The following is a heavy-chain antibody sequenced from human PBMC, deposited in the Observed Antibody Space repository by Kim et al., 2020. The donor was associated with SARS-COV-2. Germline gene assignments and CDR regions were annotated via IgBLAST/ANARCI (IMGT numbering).Heavy chain of an antibody. Sequence: GGSLRLSCAASGFTFSSYAMHWVRQAPGKGLEWVAVIWYDGSNKYYADSVKGRFTISRDNSKNTLYLQMNSLRAEDTAVYYCAKDLGRRNDYWGQGTLVTVSS. CDR2: IWYDGSNK. CDR1: GFTFSSYA. CDR3: AKDLGRRNDY. V-gene: IGHV3-33*06. D-gene: IGHD3-3*01. J-gene: IGHJ4*02.